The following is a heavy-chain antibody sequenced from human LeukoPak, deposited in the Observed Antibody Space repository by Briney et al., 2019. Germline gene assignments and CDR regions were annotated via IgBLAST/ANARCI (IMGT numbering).Heavy chain of an antibody. D-gene: IGHD3-3*01. CDR3: ARSYDFWSGYYYYGMDV. Sequence: GGSLRLSCAASGFTFSSYSMNWVRQAPGKGLEWVSYISSSGSTIYYADSVKGRFTISRDNAKNSLYLQMNSLRAEDTAVYYCARSYDFWSGYYYYGMDVWGQGTTVTVSS. V-gene: IGHV3-48*04. J-gene: IGHJ6*02. CDR2: ISSSGSTI. CDR1: GFTFSSYS.